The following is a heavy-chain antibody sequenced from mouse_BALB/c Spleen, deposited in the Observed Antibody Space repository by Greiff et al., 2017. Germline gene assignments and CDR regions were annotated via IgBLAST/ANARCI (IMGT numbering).Heavy chain of an antibody. J-gene: IGHJ1*01. Sequence: EVMLVESGGGLVQPGGSLRLSCATSGFTFTDYYMSWVRQPPGKALEWLGFIRNKANGYTTEYSASVKGRFTISRDNSQSILYLQMNTLYLQMSSLKSEDTALYYCARPYGNYWYFDVWGAGTTVTVSS. CDR2: IRNKANGYTT. V-gene: IGHV7-3*02. D-gene: IGHD2-1*01. CDR3: DTALYYCARPYGNYWYFDV. CDR1: GFTFTDYY.